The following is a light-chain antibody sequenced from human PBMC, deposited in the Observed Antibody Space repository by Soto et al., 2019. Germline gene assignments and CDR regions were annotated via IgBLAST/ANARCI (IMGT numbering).Light chain of an antibody. J-gene: IGKJ5*01. CDR3: QQLNSYPIT. CDR1: QGISSY. V-gene: IGKV1-9*01. CDR2: AAS. Sequence: DSQFTQSPSFLSASVGDRDTITCRASQGISSYLAWYQQKPGKAPKLLIYAASTLQSGVPSRFSGSGSGTDFTLTISSLQPEDFATYYCQQLNSYPITLGQGTLLEIK.